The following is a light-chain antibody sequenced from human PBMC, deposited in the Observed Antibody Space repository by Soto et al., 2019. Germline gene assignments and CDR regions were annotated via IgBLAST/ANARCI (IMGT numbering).Light chain of an antibody. J-gene: IGKJ1*01. CDR1: QKVSPW. Sequence: DIRMTQSPSTLSASVGDSVTITCRASQKVSPWSAWYQQKAGKAPKLLIYDVSSLKRGVPSRFSGSGSGTEFTLTISSLQSDDFATYYCQQYDSYWGTFGQGTKVEFK. CDR3: QQYDSYWGT. CDR2: DVS. V-gene: IGKV1-5*01.